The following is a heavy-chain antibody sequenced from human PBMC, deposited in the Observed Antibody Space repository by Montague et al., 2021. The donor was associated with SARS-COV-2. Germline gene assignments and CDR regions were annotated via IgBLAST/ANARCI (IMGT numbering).Heavy chain of an antibody. CDR2: INHSGST. Sequence: SETLSLTCAVYGGSFSGYYWSWIRQPPGKGLEWIGEINHSGSTNYNPSLKSRVTISVDTSKNQFSLKLSSVTAADTAVYYCARLGRLGYRTIAAAGTYWYFDLWGRGTLVTVSS. CDR3: ARLGRLGYRTIAAAGTYWYFDL. V-gene: IGHV4-34*01. D-gene: IGHD6-13*01. CDR1: GGSFSGYY. J-gene: IGHJ2*01.